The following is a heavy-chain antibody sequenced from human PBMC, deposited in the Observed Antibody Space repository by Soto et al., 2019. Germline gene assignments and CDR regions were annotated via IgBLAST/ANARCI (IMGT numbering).Heavy chain of an antibody. J-gene: IGHJ4*02. CDR1: GGSIIIDY. Sequence: PSETLSLTCTFSGGSIIIDYWSWIRQPPGKGLEWIGYISYSGSTNYNPSLKSLVTISVDTSKNQFSLKLFSVTAADTAVYYCARVLSGSSIFDSWGQGTLVTVSS. CDR3: ARVLSGSSIFDS. D-gene: IGHD1-26*01. CDR2: ISYSGST. V-gene: IGHV4-59*01.